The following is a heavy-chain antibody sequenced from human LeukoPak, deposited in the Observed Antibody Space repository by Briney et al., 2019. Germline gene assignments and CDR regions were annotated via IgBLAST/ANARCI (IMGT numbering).Heavy chain of an antibody. CDR2: SSSCSSTI. V-gene: IGHV3-48*01. J-gene: IGHJ6*02. CDR3: ARERWEQLEWYYYYYGMDV. D-gene: IGHD1-1*01. Sequence: GGSLRLSCGASGFTFSSYSVNWVRQAPRKGLEWVSYSSSCSSTISYADSVKGRFTISRDNAKNSLYLQMNSLRAEDTAVYYCARERWEQLEWYYYYYGMDVWGQGTTVTVSS. CDR1: GFTFSSYS.